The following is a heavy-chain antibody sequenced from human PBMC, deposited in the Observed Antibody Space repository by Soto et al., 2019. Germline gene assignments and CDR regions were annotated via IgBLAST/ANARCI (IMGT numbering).Heavy chain of an antibody. CDR1: GFTFSSYG. D-gene: IGHD1-26*01. Sequence: QVQLVESGGGVVQPGRSLRLSCAASGFTFSSYGMHWVRQAPGKGLEWVAVISYDGSNKYYADSVKGRFTISRDNSKNTLYLQMNSLRAEDTAVYYCAKVRGEWELLPPDYWGQGTLVTVSS. CDR2: ISYDGSNK. CDR3: AKVRGEWELLPPDY. J-gene: IGHJ4*02. V-gene: IGHV3-30*18.